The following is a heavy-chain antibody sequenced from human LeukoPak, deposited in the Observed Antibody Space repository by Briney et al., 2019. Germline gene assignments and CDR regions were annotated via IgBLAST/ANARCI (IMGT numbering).Heavy chain of an antibody. CDR3: ARDCGSDCSQAFDI. V-gene: IGHV3-7*05. J-gene: IGHJ3*02. Sequence: GGSLRLSCAASGFTFSDYWKSWVRQAPGKGLEWVADIKQDGTQKYYVDSVEGRFIISRDNAKNSLYLQMNSLRVEDTAVYYCARDCGSDCSQAFDIWGQGTMVTVSS. D-gene: IGHD2-21*02. CDR1: GFTFSDYW. CDR2: IKQDGTQK.